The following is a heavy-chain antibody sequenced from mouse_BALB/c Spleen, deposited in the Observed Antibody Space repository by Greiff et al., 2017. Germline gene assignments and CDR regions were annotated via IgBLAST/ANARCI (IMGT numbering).Heavy chain of an antibody. CDR3: ATKVRDWYFDV. V-gene: IGHV1-14*01. CDR2: INPYNDGT. Sequence: EVQLQQSGPELVKPGASVKMSCKASGYTFTSYVMHWVKQKPGQGLEWIGYINPYNDGTKYNEKFKGKATLTSDKSSSTAYMELSSLTSEDSAVYYCATKVRDWYFDVWGAGTTVTVSS. CDR1: GYTFTSYV. J-gene: IGHJ1*01. D-gene: IGHD2-14*01.